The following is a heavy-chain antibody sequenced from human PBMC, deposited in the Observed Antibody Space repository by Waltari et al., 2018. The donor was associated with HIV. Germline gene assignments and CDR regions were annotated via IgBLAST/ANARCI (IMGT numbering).Heavy chain of an antibody. CDR1: GFSVGTNW. D-gene: IGHD2-15*01. CDR2: VNPYAEVSNT. CDR3: VRYFGGPSDQ. J-gene: IGHJ4*02. V-gene: IGHV3-74*01. Sequence: EVQLVDSGGGLVQPGGSLSLACAASGFSVGTNWMHWVRQRPGQGLVLVSRVNPYAEVSNTNYATSVRGRFTISRDYAKNTLSLQMHGLRVEDTAVYYCVRYFGGPSDQWGQGTLVTVSS.